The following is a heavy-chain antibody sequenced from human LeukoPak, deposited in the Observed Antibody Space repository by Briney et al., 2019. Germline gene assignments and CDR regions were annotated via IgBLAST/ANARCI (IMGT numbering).Heavy chain of an antibody. Sequence: GGSLRLSCAASGFTFSRYWMHWVRQAPGKGLVWVSRINNDGSSTSYADSVKGRFTISRDNAKNTLYLQMNSLRAEDTAVYYCARTPGGNSKIDCWGQGTLVTVSS. V-gene: IGHV3-74*01. CDR1: GFTFSRYW. CDR2: INNDGSST. J-gene: IGHJ4*02. CDR3: ARTPGGNSKIDC. D-gene: IGHD4-23*01.